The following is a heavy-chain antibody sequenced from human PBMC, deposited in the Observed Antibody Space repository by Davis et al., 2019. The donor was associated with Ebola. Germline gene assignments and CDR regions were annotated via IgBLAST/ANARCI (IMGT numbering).Heavy chain of an antibody. J-gene: IGHJ4*02. CDR1: GGSISSYY. CDR2: IYYSGST. D-gene: IGHD4-17*01. V-gene: IGHV4-59*12. CDR3: AREMSSVTTGLDY. Sequence: MPSETLSLTCTVSGGSISSYYWSWIRQPPGKGLEWIGYIYYSGSTNYNPSLKSRVTISVDTSKNQFSLKLSSVTAADTAVYYCAREMSSVTTGLDYWGQGTLVTVSS.